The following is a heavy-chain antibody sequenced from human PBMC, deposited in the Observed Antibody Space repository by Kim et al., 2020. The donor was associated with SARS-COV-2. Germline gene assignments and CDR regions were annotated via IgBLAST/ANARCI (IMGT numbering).Heavy chain of an antibody. Sequence: GGSLRLSCAASGFTFTTYYMSWVRQAPGKGLEWVANINQDGREKKYVDPVKGRFTISRDNPDNSLFLQMNSLRVEDTAVYYCATCGGDCYTIDYWGQGTL. V-gene: IGHV3-7*01. CDR3: ATCGGDCYTIDY. CDR2: INQDGREK. J-gene: IGHJ4*02. D-gene: IGHD2-21*02. CDR1: GFTFTTYY.